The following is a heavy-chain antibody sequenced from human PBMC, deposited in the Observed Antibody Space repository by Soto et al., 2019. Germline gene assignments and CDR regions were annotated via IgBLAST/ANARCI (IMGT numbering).Heavy chain of an antibody. CDR1: GFTFTSSA. V-gene: IGHV1-58*01. CDR3: AAEIARGGYHNDY. D-gene: IGHD5-18*01. Sequence: SEKVSCKASGFTFTSSAVQWVRQARGQRLEWIGWIVVGSGNTNYAQKFQERVTITRDMSTSTAYMELSSLRSEDTAVYYCAAEIARGGYHNDYWGQGTLDTVSA. CDR2: IVVGSGNT. J-gene: IGHJ4*02.